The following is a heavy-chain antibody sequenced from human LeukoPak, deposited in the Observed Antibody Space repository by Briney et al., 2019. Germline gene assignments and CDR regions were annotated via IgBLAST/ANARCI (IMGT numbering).Heavy chain of an antibody. D-gene: IGHD6-6*01. J-gene: IGHJ4*02. CDR3: ARHRAYSSSSPFDY. V-gene: IGHV4-59*08. Sequence: SETLSLTCSVSGGSISSLYWSWIRQPPGKGLEWIGYIYYTGSTSYNPSLKSRVTMFVDMSKNQFSLRLSSVTAADTAVYYCARHRAYSSSSPFDYWGQGTLVTVSS. CDR2: IYYTGST. CDR1: GGSISSLY.